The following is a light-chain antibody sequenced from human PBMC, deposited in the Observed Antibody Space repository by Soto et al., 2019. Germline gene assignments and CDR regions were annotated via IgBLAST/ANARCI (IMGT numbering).Light chain of an antibody. CDR3: KSYTGINNWV. Sequence: QSALTQPPSASGSPGQSVTLSCTGTSSDVGGYNYVSWYQQHPGKAPKVMIYEVNKRPSGVPDRFSGSKSGNTASLTVSGLQAEDEADYFCKSYTGINNWVFGGGTQLTVL. V-gene: IGLV2-8*01. J-gene: IGLJ7*01. CDR2: EVN. CDR1: SSDVGGYNY.